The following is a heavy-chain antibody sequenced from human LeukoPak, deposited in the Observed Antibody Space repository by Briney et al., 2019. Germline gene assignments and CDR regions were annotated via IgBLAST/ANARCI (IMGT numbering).Heavy chain of an antibody. J-gene: IGHJ4*02. CDR3: ARLHYCSGGSCLDY. Sequence: SETLSLTCAVYGGSFSGYYWSWIRQPPGKGLEWIGEINHSGSTYYNPSLKSRVTIPVDTSKNQFSLKLSSVTAADTAVYYCARLHYCSGGSCLDYWGQGTLVTVSS. D-gene: IGHD2-15*01. V-gene: IGHV4-34*01. CDR2: INHSGST. CDR1: GGSFSGYY.